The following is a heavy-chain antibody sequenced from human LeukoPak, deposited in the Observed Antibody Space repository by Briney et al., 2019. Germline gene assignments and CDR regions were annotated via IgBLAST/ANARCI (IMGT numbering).Heavy chain of an antibody. J-gene: IGHJ6*03. V-gene: IGHV3-48*03. CDR3: ARPTWTNYMDV. CDR2: ISRSGSTI. Sequence: GGSLTLSCAVSGFTLSSSEMNWFRHPPGKGLEWFSYISRSGSTIFYAHSVKSRFTISRDNAKNSVSLQMNSLRAEDTAVYFCARPTWTNYMDVWGKGTAVTISS. D-gene: IGHD3/OR15-3a*01. CDR1: GFTLSSSE.